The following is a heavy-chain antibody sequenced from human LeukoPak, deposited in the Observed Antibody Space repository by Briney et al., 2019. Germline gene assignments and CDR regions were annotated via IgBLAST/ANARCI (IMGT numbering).Heavy chain of an antibody. CDR3: ARAGPTGTNDAFDI. CDR2: IYRGGST. D-gene: IGHD1-1*01. J-gene: IGHJ3*02. Sequence: GVSLRLSCAASGFTVSRNYMTWVRQAPGKGLEWVSVIYRGGSTYYADSVKGRFTISRDNSKNTLYLQMNSLRAEDTAVYYRARAGPTGTNDAFDIWGQGTMVTVSS. CDR1: GFTVSRNY. V-gene: IGHV3-53*01.